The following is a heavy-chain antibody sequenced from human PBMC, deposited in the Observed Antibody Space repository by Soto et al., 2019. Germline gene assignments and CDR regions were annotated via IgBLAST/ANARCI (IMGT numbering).Heavy chain of an antibody. CDR1: GFTFSDYY. Sequence: QVQLVESGGGLVKPGGSLRLSCAASGFTFSDYYMIWIRQAPGKGLEWVSYISSSGSTIYYADSMKGRFTISRDNAKNALYLQRNRLRDEDTAVYYCAREARADIQSGYFQHWGQGTLVTVSS. CDR3: AREARADIQSGYFQH. V-gene: IGHV3-11*01. D-gene: IGHD2-21*02. J-gene: IGHJ1*01. CDR2: ISSSGSTI.